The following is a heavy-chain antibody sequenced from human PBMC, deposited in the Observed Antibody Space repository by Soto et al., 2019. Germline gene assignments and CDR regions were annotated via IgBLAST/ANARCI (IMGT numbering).Heavy chain of an antibody. V-gene: IGHV3-48*02. J-gene: IGHJ4*02. CDR3: AKTTDFGLYWVDS. Sequence: PGGSLRLSCVASGFIFSHYRMNWVRQAPGKGLEWVSHISTGGSTTYYADSVKGRFTVSRDNARNSLFLQMNSLRDEDTAVYYCAKTTDFGLYWVDSWGQGTLVTVSS. CDR1: GFIFSHYR. D-gene: IGHD1-1*01. CDR2: ISTGGSTT.